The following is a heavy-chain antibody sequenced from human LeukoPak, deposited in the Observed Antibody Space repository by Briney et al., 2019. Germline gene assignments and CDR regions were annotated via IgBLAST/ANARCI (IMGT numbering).Heavy chain of an antibody. D-gene: IGHD1-26*01. CDR2: IYYSGST. Sequence: SETLSLTCTVSGGSISSYYWSWIRQPPGKGLEWIGYIYYSGSTNYNPSLKSRVTISVDTSKNQFSLKLSSVTAADTDVYYCARVDSGSFFDAFDIWGQGTMVTVSS. V-gene: IGHV4-59*01. CDR3: ARVDSGSFFDAFDI. J-gene: IGHJ3*02. CDR1: GGSISSYY.